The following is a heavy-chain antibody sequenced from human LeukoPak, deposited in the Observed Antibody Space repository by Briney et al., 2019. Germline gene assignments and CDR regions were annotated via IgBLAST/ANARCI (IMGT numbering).Heavy chain of an antibody. CDR2: ISYDGSNK. Sequence: GGSLRLSCAASGFTFSSYGMHWVRQAPGKGLEWVAVISYDGSNKYYADSVKGRFTISRDNSKNTLYLQMNSLRAEDTAVYYCAKDYGSGSYEVNAFDIWGQGTMVTVSS. CDR1: GFTFSSYG. V-gene: IGHV3-30*18. CDR3: AKDYGSGSYEVNAFDI. J-gene: IGHJ3*02. D-gene: IGHD3-10*01.